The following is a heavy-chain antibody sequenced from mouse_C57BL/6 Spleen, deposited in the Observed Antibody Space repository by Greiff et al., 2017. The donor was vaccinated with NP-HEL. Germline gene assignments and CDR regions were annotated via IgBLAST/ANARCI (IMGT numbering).Heavy chain of an antibody. CDR1: GFTFSSYA. CDR3: TRDGGDGYSFAY. D-gene: IGHD2-3*01. V-gene: IGHV5-9-1*02. J-gene: IGHJ3*01. CDR2: ISSGGDYI. Sequence: EVQLVESGEGLVKPGGSLKLSCAASGFTFSSYAMSWVRQTPEKRLEWVAYISSGGDYIYYADTVKGRFTISRDNARNTLYLQMSSLKSEDTAMYYCTRDGGDGYSFAYWGQGTLVTVSA.